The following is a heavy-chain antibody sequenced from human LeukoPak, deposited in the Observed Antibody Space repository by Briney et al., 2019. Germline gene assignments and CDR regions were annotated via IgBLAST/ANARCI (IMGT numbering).Heavy chain of an antibody. CDR3: AKDLGGSYFDY. CDR2: VRYDSSNK. J-gene: IGHJ4*02. V-gene: IGHV3-30*02. D-gene: IGHD1-26*01. Sequence: GGSLRLSCAASGFTFSGYGMHWVRQAPGKGLEWVAFVRYDSSNKYYADSVKGRFTISRDNSKNTLYLQMNSLRAEDTAVYYCAKDLGGSYFDYWGQGTLVTVSS. CDR1: GFTFSGYG.